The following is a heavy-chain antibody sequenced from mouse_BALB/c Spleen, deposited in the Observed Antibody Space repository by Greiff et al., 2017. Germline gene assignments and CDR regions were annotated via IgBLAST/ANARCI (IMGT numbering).Heavy chain of an antibody. Sequence: VKLMESGPGLVAPSQSLSITCTVSGFSLTGYGVNWVRQPPGKGLEWLGMIWGDGSTDYNSALKSRLSISKDNSKSQVFLKMNSLQTDDTARYYCARADYGSSKYFDVWGAGTTVTVSS. J-gene: IGHJ1*01. CDR2: IWGDGST. V-gene: IGHV2-6-7*01. D-gene: IGHD1-1*01. CDR3: ARADYGSSKYFDV. CDR1: GFSLTGYG.